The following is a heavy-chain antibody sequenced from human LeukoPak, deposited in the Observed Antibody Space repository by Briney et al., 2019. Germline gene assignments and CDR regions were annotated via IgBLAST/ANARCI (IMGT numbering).Heavy chain of an antibody. D-gene: IGHD3-10*01. J-gene: IGHJ3*02. CDR1: GYTFTNYW. V-gene: IGHV5-51*01. CDR2: IYPGDSET. Sequence: GESLKISCKGSGYTFTNYWIGWVRQMPGKGLEWMGIIYPGDSETRYSPSFQGQVTFSADKSISTAYLQWSSLKASDTAMYYCARRGVTMVRGDAFDIWGQGTMVTVSS. CDR3: ARRGVTMVRGDAFDI.